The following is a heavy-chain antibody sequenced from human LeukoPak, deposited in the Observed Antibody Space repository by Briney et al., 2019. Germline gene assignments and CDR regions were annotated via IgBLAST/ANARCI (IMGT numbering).Heavy chain of an antibody. Sequence: GGSPRLSCAASGFTFSSYAMSWVRQAPGKGLEWVSAISGSGGSTYYADSVKGRFTISRDNSKNTLYLQMNSLRAEDTAVYYCAKDIKWSGSGSYDYWGQGTLVTVSS. D-gene: IGHD3-10*01. V-gene: IGHV3-23*01. CDR1: GFTFSSYA. CDR2: ISGSGGST. J-gene: IGHJ4*02. CDR3: AKDIKWSGSGSYDY.